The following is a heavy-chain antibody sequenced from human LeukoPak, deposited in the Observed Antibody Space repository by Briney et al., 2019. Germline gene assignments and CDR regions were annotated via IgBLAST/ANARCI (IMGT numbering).Heavy chain of an antibody. D-gene: IGHD3-10*01. CDR1: GGSFSGYY. J-gene: IGHJ6*03. Sequence: SETLSLTCAVYGGSFSGYYWSWIRQPPGKGLEWIGEINHSGSTYYNPSLKSRVTISVDTSKNQFSLKLSSVTAADTAVYYCASIGSGVYYYMDVWGKGTTVTVSS. V-gene: IGHV4-34*01. CDR3: ASIGSGVYYYMDV. CDR2: INHSGST.